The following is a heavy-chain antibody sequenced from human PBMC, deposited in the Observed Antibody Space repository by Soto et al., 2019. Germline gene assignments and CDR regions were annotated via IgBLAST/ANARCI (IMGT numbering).Heavy chain of an antibody. J-gene: IGHJ4*02. CDR3: AKASKGYTGYDLDL. D-gene: IGHD5-12*01. CDR2: ISGSGATK. CDR1: GFSFGGYA. V-gene: IGHV3-23*01. Sequence: GGSLRLSCEVSGFSFGGYAMTWVRQAPGKGLEWVSTISGSGATKYYADSVRGRFTISRDNSKDTLYLQLGSLRAEDTAVYFCAKASKGYTGYDLDLWGQGTPVTVSS.